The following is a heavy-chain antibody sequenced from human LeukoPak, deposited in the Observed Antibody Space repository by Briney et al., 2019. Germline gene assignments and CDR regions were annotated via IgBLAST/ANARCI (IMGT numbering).Heavy chain of an antibody. Sequence: ASVKVSCKASGYTFTGYYMHWVRQAPGQGLEWMGWINPNSGGTNYAQKFQGRVTKTRDTSISTAYMELSRLRSDDTAVYYCARLFVVVAAIQDYWGQGTLVTVSS. CDR2: INPNSGGT. V-gene: IGHV1-2*02. D-gene: IGHD2-15*01. J-gene: IGHJ4*02. CDR3: ARLFVVVAAIQDY. CDR1: GYTFTGYY.